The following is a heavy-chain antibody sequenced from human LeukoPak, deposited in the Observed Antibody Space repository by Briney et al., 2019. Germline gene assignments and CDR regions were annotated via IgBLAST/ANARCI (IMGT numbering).Heavy chain of an antibody. CDR1: GFTFDDYA. CDR2: ISWDGGST. CDR3: AKGPLIEVAGTTWDY. Sequence: GGSLRLSCAASGFTFDDYAMHWVRQAPGKGLEWVSLISWDGGSTYYADSVKGRFTISRDNSKNTLYLQMHSLRVEDTAVYYCAKGPLIEVAGTTWDYWGQGTLVTVSS. J-gene: IGHJ4*02. D-gene: IGHD6-19*01. V-gene: IGHV3-43D*03.